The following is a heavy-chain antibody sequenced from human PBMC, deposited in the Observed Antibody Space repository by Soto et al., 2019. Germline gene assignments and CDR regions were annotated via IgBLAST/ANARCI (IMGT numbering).Heavy chain of an antibody. V-gene: IGHV1-2*02. CDR1: GYTFTSYG. D-gene: IGHD1-26*01. CDR3: ARCVARGYPPGAVDY. J-gene: IGHJ4*02. CDR2: VNPNSGET. Sequence: GASVKVSCKASGYTFTSYGISWVRQAPGQWLEWMGWVNPNSGETDFAQKFQGRITITRDTSISTAYMELYSLTPDDTAVYYCARCVARGYPPGAVDYWGQGTLVTVYS.